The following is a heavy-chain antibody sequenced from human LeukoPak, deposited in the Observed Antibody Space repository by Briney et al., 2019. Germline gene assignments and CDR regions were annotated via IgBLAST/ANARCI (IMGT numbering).Heavy chain of an antibody. D-gene: IGHD6-13*01. CDR3: ARSRAAAGSDY. V-gene: IGHV1-18*04. J-gene: IGHJ4*02. Sequence: GASVKVSCKASGYTFTSYYMHWVRQAPGQGLEWMGWISAYNGNTNYAQKLQGRVTMTTDTSTSTAYMELRSLRFDDTAVYYCARSRAAAGSDYWGQGTLVTVSS. CDR2: ISAYNGNT. CDR1: GYTFTSYY.